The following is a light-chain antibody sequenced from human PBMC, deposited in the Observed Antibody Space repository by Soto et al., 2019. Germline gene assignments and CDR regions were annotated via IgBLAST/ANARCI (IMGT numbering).Light chain of an antibody. J-gene: IGKJ1*01. Sequence: DIQMTQSPSTLSASVGDRVTITCLASQNIERWLSWYQQKPGKAPKLLLYDVSSLESGVPSRFSGSGSATEFILTINGLQPDDFATYFCQQFKSGTWTFGQGTKVDIK. CDR1: QNIERW. V-gene: IGKV1-5*01. CDR2: DVS. CDR3: QQFKSGTWT.